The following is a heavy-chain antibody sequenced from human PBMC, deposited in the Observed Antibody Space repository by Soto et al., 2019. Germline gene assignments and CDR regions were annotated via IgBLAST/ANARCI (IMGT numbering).Heavy chain of an antibody. Sequence: GESLKISCKTFGYSFTTYWIAWVRQMPGKGLEWMGIIYPGDSDTRYSSSFQGQVIISADKSISTAYLQWRSLKDSDTAIYYCVRFWPPPYSDALTDYTDAFDYWGQGAVVTVSS. D-gene: IGHD3-9*01. CDR1: GYSFTTYW. CDR3: VRFWPPPYSDALTDYTDAFDY. CDR2: IYPGDSDT. V-gene: IGHV5-51*01. J-gene: IGHJ4*02.